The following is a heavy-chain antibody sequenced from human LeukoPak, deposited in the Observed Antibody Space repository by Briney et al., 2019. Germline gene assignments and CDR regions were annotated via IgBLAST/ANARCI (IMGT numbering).Heavy chain of an antibody. CDR2: IIPIFGTA. CDR1: GGTFSSYA. Sequence: ASVKVSCKASGGTFSSYAISWVRQAPGQGLEWMGGIIPIFGTANYAQKFQGRVPITADKSTSTAYMELSSLRSEETAVYYCARDHGDQLLWYGELSYHYYYYMDVWGKGTTVTVS. D-gene: IGHD3-10*01. V-gene: IGHV1-69*06. CDR3: ARDHGDQLLWYGELSYHYYYYMDV. J-gene: IGHJ6*03.